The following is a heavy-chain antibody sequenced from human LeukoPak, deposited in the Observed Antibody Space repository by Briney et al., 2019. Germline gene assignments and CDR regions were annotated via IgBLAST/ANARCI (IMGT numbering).Heavy chain of an antibody. CDR3: ARTYGDRGAYNWFDP. D-gene: IGHD3-10*01. CDR2: ISSSGRT. J-gene: IGHJ5*02. V-gene: IGHV4-59*02. Sequence: PSETLSLTCTVSAGSVSSYYWSWIRQPPGKRLEWIGFISSSGRTNYSPSLRSRVTMSVDTSKNRFSLNLTSVTAADTAVYYCARTYGDRGAYNWFDPWGRGTLVTVSS. CDR1: AGSVSSYY.